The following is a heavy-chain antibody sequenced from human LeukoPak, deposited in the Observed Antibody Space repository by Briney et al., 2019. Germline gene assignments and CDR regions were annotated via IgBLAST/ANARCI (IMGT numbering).Heavy chain of an antibody. CDR2: ISYDGSNK. V-gene: IGHV3-30-3*01. CDR1: GFTFSSYA. D-gene: IGHD3-10*01. CDR3: ARDGEWGVRGVIYFYYYYGMDV. Sequence: PGGSLRLSCAASGFTFSSYAMHWVRQAPGKGLEWVAVISYDGSNKYYADSVKGRFTISRDNSKNTLYLQMNSLRAEDTAVYYCARDGEWGVRGVIYFYYYYGMDVWGQGTTVTVSS. J-gene: IGHJ6*02.